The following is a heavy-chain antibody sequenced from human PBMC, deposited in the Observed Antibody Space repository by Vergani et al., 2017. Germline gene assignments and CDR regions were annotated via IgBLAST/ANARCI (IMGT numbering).Heavy chain of an antibody. D-gene: IGHD6-19*01. V-gene: IGHV3-23*01. J-gene: IGHJ4*02. CDR3: AKERKYSRRAVAGPFDY. Sequence: EVQLLESGGGLVQPGGSLRLSCAASGFTFSSYAMSWVRQAPGKGLEWVSAISGSGGSTYDADSVKGQFTISRDNSKNTVYLQMNSLRAEDTAVYYCAKERKYSRRAVAGPFDYWGQGTLVTVSS. CDR1: GFTFSSYA. CDR2: ISGSGGST.